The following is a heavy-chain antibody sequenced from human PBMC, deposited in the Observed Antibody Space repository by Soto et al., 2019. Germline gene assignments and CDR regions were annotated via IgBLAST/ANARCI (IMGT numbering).Heavy chain of an antibody. J-gene: IGHJ4*02. V-gene: IGHV3-48*03. CDR3: VRVGIVARPY. D-gene: IGHD2-21*01. Sequence: EVQMVESGGGLVQPGGSLRLSCEVSGLTFSKFEMTWVRQAPGQGLVWVSSISSDGATIYYADSVKGRLTISRDNDKNLLYLQMNRLKGEDTATYYCVRVGIVARPYWGQGTPVTVSS. CDR2: ISSDGATI. CDR1: GLTFSKFE.